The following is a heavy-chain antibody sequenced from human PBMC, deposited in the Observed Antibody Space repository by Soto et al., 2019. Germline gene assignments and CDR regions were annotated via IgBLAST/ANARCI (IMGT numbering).Heavy chain of an antibody. CDR1: GGTFSSYA. V-gene: IGHV1-69*12. CDR2: IIPIFGTA. J-gene: IGHJ4*02. Sequence: QVQLVQSGAEVKKPGSSVKVSCKASGGTFSSYAISWVRQAPGQGLEWMGGIIPIFGTANYAQKFQGRVTITADESTSTAYMERGSLGSEDTAVYYWARDHSGSYGGGDYWGQGTLVTVSS. CDR3: ARDHSGSYGGGDY. D-gene: IGHD1-26*01.